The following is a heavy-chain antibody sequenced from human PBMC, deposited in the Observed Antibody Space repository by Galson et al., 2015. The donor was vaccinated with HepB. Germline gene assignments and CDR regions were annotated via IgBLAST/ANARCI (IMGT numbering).Heavy chain of an antibody. CDR2: ISSNGGST. Sequence: SLRLSCAASGFTFSSYAMHWVRQAPGKGLEYVSAISSNGGSTYYADSVKGRFTISRDYSKNTLYLQMSSLRAEDTAVYYCVSDYYYDSSGYPYWGQGTLVTVSS. D-gene: IGHD3-22*01. V-gene: IGHV3-64D*06. J-gene: IGHJ4*02. CDR3: VSDYYYDSSGYPY. CDR1: GFTFSSYA.